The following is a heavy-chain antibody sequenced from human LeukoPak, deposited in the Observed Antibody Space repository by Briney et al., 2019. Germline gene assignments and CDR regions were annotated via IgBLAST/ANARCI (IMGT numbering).Heavy chain of an antibody. CDR1: GFTFSNSA. CDR3: ARGRTHLYYGMDV. J-gene: IGHJ6*02. V-gene: IGHV3-13*01. D-gene: IGHD1-7*01. Sequence: GGSLRLSCAASGFTFSNSAIHWVRQSPGGGLEWVSTICVAGNTYYSASVKGRFTISRDNSRNSLFLQMFSLKSEDTAGYYCARGRTHLYYGMDVWGPRTTVTVSS. CDR2: ICVAGNT.